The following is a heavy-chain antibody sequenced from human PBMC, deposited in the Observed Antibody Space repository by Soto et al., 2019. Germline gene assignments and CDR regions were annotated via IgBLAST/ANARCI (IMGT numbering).Heavy chain of an antibody. Sequence: GGSLRLSCAASGFTFSSYGMHWVRQAPGKGLEWVAVISYDGSNKYYADSVKGRFTISRDNSKNTLYLQMNSLRAEDTAVYYCAKAEGFWSGRDYYYYGMDVWGQGTTVTV. J-gene: IGHJ6*02. V-gene: IGHV3-30*18. CDR2: ISYDGSNK. CDR3: AKAEGFWSGRDYYYYGMDV. CDR1: GFTFSSYG. D-gene: IGHD3-3*01.